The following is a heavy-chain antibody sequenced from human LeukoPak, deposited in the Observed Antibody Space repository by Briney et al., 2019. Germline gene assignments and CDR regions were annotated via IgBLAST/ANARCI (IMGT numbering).Heavy chain of an antibody. CDR3: ARDHRGRAYCGGDCYSLAFDI. CDR1: GYTFTSYY. D-gene: IGHD2-21*02. Sequence: ASVKVSCKASGYTFTSYYMHWVRQAPGQGLEWMGIINPSGGSTSYAQKFQGRVTMTRDTSTSTVYMELSSLRSEDTAVYYYARDHRGRAYCGGDCYSLAFDIWGQGTMVTVSS. J-gene: IGHJ3*02. CDR2: INPSGGST. V-gene: IGHV1-46*01.